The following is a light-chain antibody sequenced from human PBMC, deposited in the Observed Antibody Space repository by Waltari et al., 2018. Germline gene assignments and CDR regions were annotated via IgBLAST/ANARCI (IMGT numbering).Light chain of an antibody. CDR2: AAS. Sequence: EIVLTQSQASLSLSPVNRVALPCRARQNIHNFLAWSQQKPGQAPRLLIFAASTRATGVPPRFSGSGSGTDFTRTISSLSPEDVATYYCQQRHAWPITFGGGTKVEIK. CDR1: QNIHNF. CDR3: QQRHAWPIT. V-gene: IGKV3-11*01. J-gene: IGKJ4*01.